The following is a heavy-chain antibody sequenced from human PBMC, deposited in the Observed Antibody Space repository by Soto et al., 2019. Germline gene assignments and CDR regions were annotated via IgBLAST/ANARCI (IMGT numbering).Heavy chain of an antibody. CDR1: GGSISSSSYY. V-gene: IGHV4-39*01. CDR3: ARHVDTAMVGVDY. D-gene: IGHD5-18*01. J-gene: IGHJ4*02. Sequence: QLQLQESGPGLVKPSETLSLTCTVSGGSISSSSYYWGWIRQPPGKGLEWIGSIYYSGSTYYNPSLKSRVTISVDTSKNQFSLKLSSVTAADTAVYYCARHVDTAMVGVDYWGQGTLVTVSS. CDR2: IYYSGST.